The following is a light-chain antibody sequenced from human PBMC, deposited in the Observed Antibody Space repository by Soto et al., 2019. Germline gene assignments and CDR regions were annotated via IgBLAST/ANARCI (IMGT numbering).Light chain of an antibody. Sequence: DIQMTQSPSSVSASVGDRVTITCRASQNIDKWLAWYQQKPGKAPKLLIYAASNLRGGVPSRFSGSGSGTDIPLTISSLQPEDFATYSCQHAKSFPITFGQGTRLE. CDR1: QNIDKW. V-gene: IGKV1-12*01. CDR3: QHAKSFPIT. J-gene: IGKJ5*01. CDR2: AAS.